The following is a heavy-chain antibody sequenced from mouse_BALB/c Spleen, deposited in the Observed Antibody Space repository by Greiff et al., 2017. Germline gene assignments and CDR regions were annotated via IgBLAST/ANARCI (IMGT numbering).Heavy chain of an antibody. V-gene: IGHV2-9-2*01. Sequence: QVQLQQSGPGLVAPSQSLSITCTVSGFSLTSYDISWIRQPPGKGLEWLGVIWTGGGTNYNSAFMSRLSISKDNSKSQVFLKMNSLQTDDTAIYYCVRDSSGYHYAMDYWGQGTSVTVSS. CDR1: GFSLTSYD. CDR3: VRDSSGYHYAMDY. CDR2: IWTGGGT. J-gene: IGHJ4*01. D-gene: IGHD3-1*01.